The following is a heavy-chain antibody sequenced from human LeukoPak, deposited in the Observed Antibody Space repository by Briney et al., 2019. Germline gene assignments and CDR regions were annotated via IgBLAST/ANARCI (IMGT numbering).Heavy chain of an antibody. CDR3: ARGPLNDYDFWRNFDY. D-gene: IGHD3-3*01. V-gene: IGHV1-46*01. J-gene: IGHJ4*02. CDR1: GYTFTSYY. Sequence: ASVKVSCKASGYTFTSYYMHWVRQAPGQGLEWMGIINPSGGSTSYAQKLQGRVTMTRDTSTSTVYMELSSLRSEDTAVYYCARGPLNDYDFWRNFDYWGQGTLVTVSS. CDR2: INPSGGST.